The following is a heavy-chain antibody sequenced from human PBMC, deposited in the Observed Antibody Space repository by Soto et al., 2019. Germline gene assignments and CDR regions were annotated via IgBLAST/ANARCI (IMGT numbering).Heavy chain of an antibody. CDR1: GFTFSSYS. Sequence: GGSLRLSCAASGFTFSSYSMNWVRQAPGKGLEWVSSISSSSSYIYYADSVKGRFTISRDNAKNSLYLQMNSLRAEDTAVYYCARGVPGGGYDFWSGQPPYMDVWGKGTTVTVSS. CDR2: ISSSSSYI. CDR3: ARGVPGGGYDFWSGQPPYMDV. V-gene: IGHV3-21*01. J-gene: IGHJ6*03. D-gene: IGHD3-3*01.